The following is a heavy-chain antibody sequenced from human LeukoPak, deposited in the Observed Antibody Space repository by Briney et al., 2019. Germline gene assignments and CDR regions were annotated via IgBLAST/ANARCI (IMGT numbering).Heavy chain of an antibody. Sequence: PSETLSLTCTVSGTSITSWTWTWIRQPAGKGLEWIGRIYTTGSTDYNPSLKTRVTISVDRSKNQFSLSLSSVTAADTAVYYCAREDPTTDFDSWGQGTLVTVSS. CDR2: IYTTGST. J-gene: IGHJ4*02. CDR1: GTSITSWT. V-gene: IGHV4-4*07. CDR3: AREDPTTDFDS. D-gene: IGHD1-1*01.